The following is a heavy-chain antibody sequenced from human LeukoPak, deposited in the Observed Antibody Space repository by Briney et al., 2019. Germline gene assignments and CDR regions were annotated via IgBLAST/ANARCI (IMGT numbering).Heavy chain of an antibody. D-gene: IGHD4-17*01. CDR1: GFTSNSYW. Sequence: GGSLRLSCAASGFTSNSYWMSWVRQAPGKGLEWVTIIWYDGSNKYYADSVKGRFTISRDNSKNTVYLQMNSLRAEDTAVYYCARGVTTLGAFDIWGQGTVVTVSS. J-gene: IGHJ3*02. V-gene: IGHV3-33*08. CDR3: ARGVTTLGAFDI. CDR2: IWYDGSNK.